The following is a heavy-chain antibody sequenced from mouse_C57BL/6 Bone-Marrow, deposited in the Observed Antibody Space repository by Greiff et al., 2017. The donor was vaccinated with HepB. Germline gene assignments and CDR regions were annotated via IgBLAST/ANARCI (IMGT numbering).Heavy chain of an antibody. CDR1: GYTFTDYY. J-gene: IGHJ2*01. V-gene: IGHV1-83*01. CDR2: IYPGSGST. Sequence: VQLQQSGPVLVKPGASVKMSCKASGYTFTDYYMNWVKQSHGKSLEWIGDIYPGSGSTNYNEKFKSKATLTVDTSSSTAYMQLSSLTSEDSAVYYCARSPYFDYWGQGTTLTVSS. CDR3: ARSPYFDY.